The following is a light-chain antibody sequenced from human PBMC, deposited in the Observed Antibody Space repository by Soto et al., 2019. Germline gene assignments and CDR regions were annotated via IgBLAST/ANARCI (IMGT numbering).Light chain of an antibody. CDR2: DAS. J-gene: IGKJ1*01. CDR1: QSISSW. CDR3: QQYDTYPWT. Sequence: DIQMTQSPSTLSASVGDRVTITCRASQSISSWLAWYQQKPGKAPKLLIYDASSLESGVPSRFNGSGSGTEFTFTFFSLLPDDFATYYCQQYDTYPWTFGQGTKV. V-gene: IGKV1-5*01.